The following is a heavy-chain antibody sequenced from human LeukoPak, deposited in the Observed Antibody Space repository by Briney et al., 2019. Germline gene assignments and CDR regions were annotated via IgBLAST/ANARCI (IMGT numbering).Heavy chain of an antibody. J-gene: IGHJ4*02. CDR2: IKQDGSEK. CDR1: GFTFSSYW. D-gene: IGHD1-26*01. CDR3: ARDTAGADY. V-gene: IGHV3-7*03. Sequence: GGSLRLSCAASGFTFSSYWMSWVRQAPGKGTEWLANIKQDGSEKYYVDSVKGRFTISRDNAKNSLYLQMNSLRAQDTAIYYCARDTAGADYWGQGTLVTVSP.